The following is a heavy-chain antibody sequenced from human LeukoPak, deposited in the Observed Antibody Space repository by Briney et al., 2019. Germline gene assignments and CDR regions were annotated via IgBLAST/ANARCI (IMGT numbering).Heavy chain of an antibody. V-gene: IGHV4-34*01. Sequence: PSETLSLTCAVYGGSFSGYYWSWIRQPPGKGLEWIGEINHSGSTNYNPSLKSRVTISVDTSKNQFSLKLSSVTAADTAVYYCARGASSHSLYSSLVITHRVYFDYWGQGTLVTVSS. CDR3: ARGASSHSLYSSLVITHRVYFDY. D-gene: IGHD6-19*01. CDR1: GGSFSGYY. J-gene: IGHJ4*02. CDR2: INHSGST.